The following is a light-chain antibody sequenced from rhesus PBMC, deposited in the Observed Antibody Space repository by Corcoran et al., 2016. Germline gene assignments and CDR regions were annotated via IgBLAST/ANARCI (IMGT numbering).Light chain of an antibody. CDR1: QSVGSY. J-gene: IGKJ1*01. CDR3: QQSSNLWS. Sequence: ETVVTQSPATLSLSPGERATLSCRASQSVGSYLAWYQQKPGQAPRLLIYGASSRATGIPDRLSGSGSGTDFTLPITSLEPEDVGVYYCQQSSNLWSFGQGTKVEIK. CDR2: GAS. V-gene: IGKV3-24*04.